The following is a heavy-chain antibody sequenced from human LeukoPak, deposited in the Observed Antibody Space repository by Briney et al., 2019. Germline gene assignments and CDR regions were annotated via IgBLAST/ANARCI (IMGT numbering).Heavy chain of an antibody. CDR1: GFHFGSYA. CDR3: ARNDDYGGNGYFDY. CDR2: ISGSAGTT. V-gene: IGHV3-23*01. Sequence: PGGSLRLSCVASGFHFGSYAMSWVRQAPGKGLEWVSIISGSAGTTYYAASVKGRFTISRDNSKNTLYLQMNSLRAEDTALYYCARNDDYGGNGYFDYWGQGTLVTGSS. J-gene: IGHJ4*02. D-gene: IGHD4-23*01.